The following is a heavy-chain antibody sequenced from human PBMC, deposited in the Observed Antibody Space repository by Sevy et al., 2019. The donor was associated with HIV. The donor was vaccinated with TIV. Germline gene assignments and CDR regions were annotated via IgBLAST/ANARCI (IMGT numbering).Heavy chain of an antibody. V-gene: IGHV3-23*01. D-gene: IGHD2-21*02. CDR3: AKDGTLTAIPSCSDY. Sequence: GGSLRLSCAASGFTFSRHVMSWVRQAPGKGLEWVSGISGRGSNTFYAGSVKGRFTISRDSSKNTVDLQMSSLRAEDTALYHCAKDGTLTAIPSCSDYWGRGTLVTVSS. CDR1: GFTFSRHV. J-gene: IGHJ4*02. CDR2: ISGRGSNT.